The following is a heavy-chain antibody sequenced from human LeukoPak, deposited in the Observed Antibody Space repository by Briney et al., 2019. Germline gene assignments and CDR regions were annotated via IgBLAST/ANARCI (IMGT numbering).Heavy chain of an antibody. Sequence: SETLSLTCAVYGGSFSGYYWSWIRQPPGKGLEWIGEINHSGSTNYNPSLKSRVTISVDTSKNQFSLKLSSVTAADTAVYYCARGVTMIVVVIHDWYFDLWGRGTLVTVSS. CDR1: GGSFSGYY. D-gene: IGHD3-22*01. CDR2: INHSGST. V-gene: IGHV4-34*01. CDR3: ARGVTMIVVVIHDWYFDL. J-gene: IGHJ2*01.